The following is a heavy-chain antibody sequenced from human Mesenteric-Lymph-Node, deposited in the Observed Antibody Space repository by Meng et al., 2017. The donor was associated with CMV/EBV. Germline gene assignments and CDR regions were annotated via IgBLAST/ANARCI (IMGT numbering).Heavy chain of an antibody. Sequence: GESLKISCAAPGFTLSDHHMDWVRQAPGKGLEWVGRTRNKADRYTTEYAASVKGRFTISRDDSKNSLYLQMNSLITEDTAVYYCARVGIGGSYGKGFEYWGQGTLVTVSS. CDR2: TRNKADRYTT. D-gene: IGHD1-26*01. J-gene: IGHJ4*02. CDR3: ARVGIGGSYGKGFEY. CDR1: GFTLSDHH. V-gene: IGHV3-72*01.